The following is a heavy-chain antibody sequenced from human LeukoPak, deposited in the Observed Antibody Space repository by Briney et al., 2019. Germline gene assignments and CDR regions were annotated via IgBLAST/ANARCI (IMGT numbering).Heavy chain of an antibody. CDR2: INDSGRI. V-gene: IGHV4-34*01. Sequence: PSETLSLTCAVYGGSFSNYYWSWIRQPPGKGLEWIGEINDSGRINYNPSLLSRVTVSVDTSKNQFSLRLTSVTATDTAVYYCARRWNYGRNYYIDVWGNGATVSVSS. J-gene: IGHJ6*03. CDR1: GGSFSNYY. CDR3: ARRWNYGRNYYIDV. D-gene: IGHD1-7*01.